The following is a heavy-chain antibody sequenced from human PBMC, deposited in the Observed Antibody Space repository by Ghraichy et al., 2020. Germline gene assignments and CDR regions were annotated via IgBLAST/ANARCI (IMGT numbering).Heavy chain of an antibody. J-gene: IGHJ4*02. V-gene: IGHV3-30*18. D-gene: IGHD3-10*01. CDR3: AKEGDSGTKYLFDY. CDR1: GFTFSNHG. Sequence: GGSLRLSCAASGFTFSNHGMHWVRQAPGKGLEWVTVVPSHGGTVYYKDSVKGRFTVSRDNSKNTLYLQMNSLRAEDTAVYYCAKEGDSGTKYLFDYWGQGTLVTVSS. CDR2: VPSHGGTV.